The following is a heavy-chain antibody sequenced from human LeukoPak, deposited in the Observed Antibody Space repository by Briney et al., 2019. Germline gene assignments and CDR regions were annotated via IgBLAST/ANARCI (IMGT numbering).Heavy chain of an antibody. CDR3: ARTTSMTASGYDY. D-gene: IGHD2-21*02. Sequence: ASVKVSCKASGYTFTNYHINWVRQASGQGLEWMTWINPDTGDKGYARKFQDRVTITTDTSISTAYMELSSLSSEDTAVYFCARTTSMTASGYDYWGQGTLVTASS. J-gene: IGHJ4*02. V-gene: IGHV1-8*03. CDR2: INPDTGDK. CDR1: GYTFTNYH.